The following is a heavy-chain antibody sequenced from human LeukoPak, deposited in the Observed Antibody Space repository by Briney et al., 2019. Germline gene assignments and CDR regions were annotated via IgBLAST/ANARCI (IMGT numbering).Heavy chain of an antibody. CDR3: ARDRGYSSGWGVDY. CDR2: ISAYNGNT. Sequence: ASVKVSCKASGYTFTSYGISWVRQAPGQGLEWMGWISAYNGNTNYAQKLQGRVTMTTDTYTSTAYMELRRLRPDDRAVYYCARDRGYSSGWGVDYWGQGTLVTVSS. V-gene: IGHV1-18*01. J-gene: IGHJ4*02. CDR1: GYTFTSYG. D-gene: IGHD6-19*01.